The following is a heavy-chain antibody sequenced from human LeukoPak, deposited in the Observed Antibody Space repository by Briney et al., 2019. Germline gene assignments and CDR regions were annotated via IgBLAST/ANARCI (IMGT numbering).Heavy chain of an antibody. CDR2: IYSGGST. Sequence: PGGSLRLSCAASGFTFSSYAMHWVRQAPGKGLEWVSVIYSGGSTYYADSVKGRFTISRHNSKNTLYLQMNSLRAEDTAVYYCARDSNLGYYYGMDVWGQGTTVTVSS. CDR3: ARDSNLGYYYGMDV. J-gene: IGHJ6*02. V-gene: IGHV3-53*04. CDR1: GFTFSSYA.